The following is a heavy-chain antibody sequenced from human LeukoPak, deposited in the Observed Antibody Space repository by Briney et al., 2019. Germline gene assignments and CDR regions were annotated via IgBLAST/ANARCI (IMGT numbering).Heavy chain of an antibody. CDR2: ISSSSSTI. D-gene: IGHD6-19*01. V-gene: IGHV3-48*01. J-gene: IGHJ2*01. Sequence: PGGSLRLSCAASGFTFSSYSMNWVRQAPGKGLEWVSYISSSSSTIYYADSVKGRFTISRDNSKNTLYLQMNSLRAEDTAVYYCAKDKGDSSGWTEIAWYFDLWGRGTLVTVSS. CDR3: AKDKGDSSGWTEIAWYFDL. CDR1: GFTFSSYS.